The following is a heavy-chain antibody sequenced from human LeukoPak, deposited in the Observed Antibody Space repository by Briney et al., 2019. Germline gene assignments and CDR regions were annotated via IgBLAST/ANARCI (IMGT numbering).Heavy chain of an antibody. D-gene: IGHD3-16*01. CDR3: ARGGGLDV. J-gene: IGHJ6*02. V-gene: IGHV3-7*03. CDR2: INHNGNVN. Sequence: GGSLRLSCAASGFTFSSYWMNWARQAPGKGLEWVASINHNGNVNYYVDSVKGRFTISRDNAKSSLYLQMSNLRTEDTAVYFCARGGGLDVWGQGATVTVSS. CDR1: GFTFSSYW.